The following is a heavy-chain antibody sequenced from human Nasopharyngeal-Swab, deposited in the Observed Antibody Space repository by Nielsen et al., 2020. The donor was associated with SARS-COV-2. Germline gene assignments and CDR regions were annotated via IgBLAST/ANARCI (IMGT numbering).Heavy chain of an antibody. V-gene: IGHV3-21*01. CDR1: GFTFSSYS. D-gene: IGHD2-15*01. J-gene: IGHJ4*02. Sequence: GESLKISCAASGFTFSSYSMNWVRQAPGKGLEWVSSISSSSSYIYYADSVKGRFTISRDNAKNSLYLQMNSLRAEDTAVYYCARAANRAYFDYWGQGTPVTVSS. CDR3: ARAANRAYFDY. CDR2: ISSSSSYI.